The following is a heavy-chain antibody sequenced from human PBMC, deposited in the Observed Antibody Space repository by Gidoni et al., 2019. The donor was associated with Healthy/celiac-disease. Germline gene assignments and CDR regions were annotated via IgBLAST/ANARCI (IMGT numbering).Heavy chain of an antibody. CDR2: ICYDGSNK. V-gene: IGHV3-33*01. CDR1: GFTFSSYG. CDR3: ARGAVATITGDAFDI. Sequence: QVQLVESGGGVVQPGRSLRLSCAASGFTFSSYGMHWVRQAPGKGLGWVAVICYDGSNKYYADSVKGRFTISRDNSKNTLYLQMNSLRAEDTAVYYCARGAVATITGDAFDIWGQGTMVTVSS. J-gene: IGHJ3*02. D-gene: IGHD5-12*01.